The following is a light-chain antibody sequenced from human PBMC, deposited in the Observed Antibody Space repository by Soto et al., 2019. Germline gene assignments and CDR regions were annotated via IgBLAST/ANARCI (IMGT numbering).Light chain of an antibody. CDR3: QHYGSSPQP. V-gene: IGKV3-20*01. CDR2: DAS. CDR1: QSVSGIY. J-gene: IGKJ1*01. Sequence: EIVLTQSPGTLSLSPGERATLSCRASQSVSGIYLAWYQQKPGQAPRLLIYDASRRATGIPDRFSGSGSGTDFTLTISRLEPEDFAVYYCQHYGSSPQPFGLGTKVEIK.